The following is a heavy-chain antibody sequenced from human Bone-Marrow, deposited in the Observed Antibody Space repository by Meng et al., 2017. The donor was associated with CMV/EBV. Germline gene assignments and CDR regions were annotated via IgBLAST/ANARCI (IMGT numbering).Heavy chain of an antibody. CDR3: AKEFRFLYPAPQYYFDY. D-gene: IGHD3-3*01. J-gene: IGHJ4*02. CDR2: IYSGGST. V-gene: IGHV3-53*01. Sequence: GESLKISCAASGFTVSSNYMGWVRQAPGKGLEWVSVIYSGGSTYYADSVKGRFTISRDNSKNTLYLQMNSLRAEDTALYYCAKEFRFLYPAPQYYFDYWGQGTLVTVSS. CDR1: GFTVSSNY.